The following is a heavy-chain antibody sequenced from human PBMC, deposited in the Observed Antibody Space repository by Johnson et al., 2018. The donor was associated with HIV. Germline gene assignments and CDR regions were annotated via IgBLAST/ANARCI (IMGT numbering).Heavy chain of an antibody. Sequence: QVRLVESGGGLVQPGGSLRLSCAASGFTFSDYYMSWIRQAPGKGLEWVSYISSSGSTIYYADSVKGRFTISRDNAKNSLYLQMNSLRAEETAVYYCARENSSGYHDAFDIWGQGTMVTVSS. CDR2: ISSSGSTI. CDR1: GFTFSDYY. CDR3: ARENSSGYHDAFDI. D-gene: IGHD3-22*01. J-gene: IGHJ3*02. V-gene: IGHV3-11*01.